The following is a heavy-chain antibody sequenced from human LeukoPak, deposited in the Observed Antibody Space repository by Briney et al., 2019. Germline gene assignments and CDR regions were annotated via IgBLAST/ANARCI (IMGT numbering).Heavy chain of an antibody. CDR3: ARVAVSRQYYYDSSGYYYSGAFDI. J-gene: IGHJ3*02. CDR2: IYYSGST. V-gene: IGHV4-31*03. CDR1: GGSISSGGYY. D-gene: IGHD3-22*01. Sequence: SETLSLTCTVSGGSISSGGYYWSWIRQHPGKGLEWIGYIYYSGSTYYNPSLKSRVTISVDTSKNQFSLKLSSVTAADTAVYYCARVAVSRQYYYDSSGYYYSGAFDIWGQGTMVTVPS.